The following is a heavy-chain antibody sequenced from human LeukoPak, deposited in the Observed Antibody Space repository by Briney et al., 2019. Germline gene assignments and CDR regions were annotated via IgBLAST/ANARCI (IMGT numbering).Heavy chain of an antibody. CDR1: GFTFSNYW. J-gene: IGHJ4*02. D-gene: IGHD3-9*01. Sequence: GGSLRLSCAASGFTFSNYWMHWVRQAPGKGLVWISRINTDGSSTSYVDSVKGRFTISRDNAKNTLYLQMNSLRAEDTAVYYCARGDWRFDYWGQGTLVTVSS. V-gene: IGHV3-74*01. CDR3: ARGDWRFDY. CDR2: INTDGSST.